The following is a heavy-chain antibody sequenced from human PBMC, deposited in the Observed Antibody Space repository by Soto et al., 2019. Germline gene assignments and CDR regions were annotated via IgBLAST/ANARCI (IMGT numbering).Heavy chain of an antibody. V-gene: IGHV4-59*01. D-gene: IGHD1-26*01. J-gene: IGHJ4*02. Sequence: PSETLSLTCTVAGGSKSGFYWSWIRQPPGKGLEWIGYIYYSGSTNCNPSLKSRVTISVDTSKNQFSLKLSSVTAADTAVYYCARDSRKWYVDYWGQGTLVTVSS. CDR2: IYYSGST. CDR1: GGSKSGFY. CDR3: ARDSRKWYVDY.